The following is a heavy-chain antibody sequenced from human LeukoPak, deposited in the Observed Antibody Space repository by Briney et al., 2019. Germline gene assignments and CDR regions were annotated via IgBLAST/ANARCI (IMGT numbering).Heavy chain of an antibody. V-gene: IGHV4-59*08. D-gene: IGHD6-19*01. CDR1: GGSISGYY. CDR3: ARSKYSSGWYGSDY. Sequence: PSETLSLTCSVSGGSISGYYWSWIRQPPGQGLEWIGYIYYSGSTNYNPSLKSRVTISVDTSKNQFSLNLSSVTAADTAFYYCARSKYSSGWYGSDYWGQRILVTVSS. J-gene: IGHJ4*02. CDR2: IYYSGST.